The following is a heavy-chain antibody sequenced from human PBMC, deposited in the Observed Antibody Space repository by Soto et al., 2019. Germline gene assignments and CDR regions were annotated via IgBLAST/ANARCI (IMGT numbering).Heavy chain of an antibody. V-gene: IGHV4-34*01. J-gene: IGHJ5*02. CDR3: VRGFRRRYDGSWSYYNWDWRQSWFDP. Sequence: PSETMSLTCAVYGGSFSGYYWSWIRQPPGKGLEWIGEINHSGSTNYNPSLKSRVTISVDTSNNQISLKRSSVTAANTAVYYCVRGFRRRYDGSWSYYNWDWRQSWFDPWGQGTLVTVSS. D-gene: IGHD3-10*01. CDR1: GGSFSGYY. CDR2: INHSGST.